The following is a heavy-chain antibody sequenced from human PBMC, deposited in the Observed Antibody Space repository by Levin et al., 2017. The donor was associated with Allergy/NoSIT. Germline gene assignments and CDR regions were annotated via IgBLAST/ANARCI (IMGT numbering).Heavy chain of an antibody. V-gene: IGHV4-59*08. CDR3: ARLPAEIGVPAAHNYYYYYMDG. CDR1: GGSISSYY. CDR2: IYYSGST. Sequence: SETLSLTCTVSGGSISSYYWSWIRQPPGKGLEWIGYIYYSGSTNYNPSLKSRVTISVDTSKNQFSLKLSSVTAADTAVYYCARLPAEIGVPAAHNYYYYYMDGWGKGTTVTVSS. D-gene: IGHD2-2*01. J-gene: IGHJ6*03.